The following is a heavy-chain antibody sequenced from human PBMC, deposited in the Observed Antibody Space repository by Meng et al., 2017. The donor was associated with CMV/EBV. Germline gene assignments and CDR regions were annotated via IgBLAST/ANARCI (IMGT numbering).Heavy chain of an antibody. CDR3: ANGRSQNYYDSSGYSKPPHDAFDI. J-gene: IGHJ3*02. Sequence: GESLKISCAASGFTFDDYAMHWVRQAPGKGLEWVSFISWDGGSIYYADSVKGRFTISRDNSKNSLYLQMNSLRAEDTALYYCANGRSQNYYDSSGYSKPPHDAFDIWGQGTMVTVSS. V-gene: IGHV3-43D*03. CDR1: GFTFDDYA. CDR2: ISWDGGSI. D-gene: IGHD3-22*01.